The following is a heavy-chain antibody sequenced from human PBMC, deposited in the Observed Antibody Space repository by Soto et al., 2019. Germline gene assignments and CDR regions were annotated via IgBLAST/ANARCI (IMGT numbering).Heavy chain of an antibody. Sequence: GASVKVSCKVSGYTLTELSRHWVRRAPGKGLEWMGGFDPEDGETIYAQKFQGRVTMTEDTSTDTAYMELSSLRSEDTAVYYCATGGANPADPDLVAQGDYWGQGTLVTVSS. CDR2: FDPEDGET. CDR1: GYTLTELS. J-gene: IGHJ4*02. D-gene: IGHD5-12*01. CDR3: ATGGANPADPDLVAQGDY. V-gene: IGHV1-24*01.